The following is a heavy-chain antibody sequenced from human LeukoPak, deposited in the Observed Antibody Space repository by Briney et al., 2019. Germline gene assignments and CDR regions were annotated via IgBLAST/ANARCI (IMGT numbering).Heavy chain of an antibody. D-gene: IGHD6-6*01. J-gene: IGHJ4*02. V-gene: IGHV3-23*01. Sequence: PGGSLRLSCVASGFTFSSYAMSWVRQAPGKELEWVSAISGSGGSTYYADSVKGRFTISRDNSKNTLYLQMNSLRAEDTAVYYCAKHTGLSSSSAFDYWGQGTLVTVSS. CDR1: GFTFSSYA. CDR2: ISGSGGST. CDR3: AKHTGLSSSSAFDY.